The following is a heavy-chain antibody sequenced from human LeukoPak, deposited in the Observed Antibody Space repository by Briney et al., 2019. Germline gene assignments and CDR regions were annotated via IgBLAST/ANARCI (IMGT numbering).Heavy chain of an antibody. CDR2: IYYSGST. D-gene: IGHD2-2*01. V-gene: IGHV4-30-4*08. J-gene: IGHJ4*02. Sequence: SQTLSLTCTVSGGSISSGDYYWSWIRQPPGKGLEWIGYIYYSGSTYYNPSLKSRVTISVDTSKNQFSLKLSSVTAADTAVYYCARVLNVVPAATPFDYWGQGTLVTVSS. CDR3: ARVLNVVPAATPFDY. CDR1: GGSISSGDYY.